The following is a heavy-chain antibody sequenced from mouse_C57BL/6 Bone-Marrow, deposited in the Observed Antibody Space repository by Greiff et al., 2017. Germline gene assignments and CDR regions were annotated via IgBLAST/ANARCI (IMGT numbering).Heavy chain of an antibody. J-gene: IGHJ3*01. CDR2: IDPENGDT. CDR3: THGSSYGWFAY. D-gene: IGHD1-1*01. Sequence: EVKLVESGAELVRPGASVKLSCTASGFNIKDDYMHWVKQRPEQGLEWIGWIDPENGDTEYASKFQGKATITADTSSNTAYLQLSSLTSEDTAVYYCTHGSSYGWFAYWGQGTLVTVSA. CDR1: GFNIKDDY. V-gene: IGHV14-4*01.